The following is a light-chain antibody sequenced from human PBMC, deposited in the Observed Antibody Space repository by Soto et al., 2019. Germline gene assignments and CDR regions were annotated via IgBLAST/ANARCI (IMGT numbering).Light chain of an antibody. CDR1: QSVSRD. V-gene: IGKV3-15*01. CDR2: GAS. J-gene: IGKJ1*01. CDR3: QQYDKWPTWT. Sequence: EIVLTHSPATLSVSPCERATLSFSASQSVSRDLAWYQQKPGQAPRLLIYGASTRAPSIPARFSGSGSGTDFTLTISSLQSEDFAVYYCQQYDKWPTWTFGQGTKV.